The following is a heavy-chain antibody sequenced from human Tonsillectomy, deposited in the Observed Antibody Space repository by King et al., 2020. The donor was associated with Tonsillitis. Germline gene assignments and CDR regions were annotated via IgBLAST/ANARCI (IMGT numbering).Heavy chain of an antibody. J-gene: IGHJ4*02. CDR1: GFTFSNYG. D-gene: IGHD3-22*01. CDR2: ISYDGSNK. V-gene: IGHV3-30*18. CDR3: AKDHWEVNSSGFDS. Sequence: QLVQSGGGVVQPGRSLRFSCAASGFTFSNYGIHWVRQAPGKGREWVAVISYDGSNKKYADSVKGRFTISRDNSKNTLYLQMNSLRAEDTAVYYCAKDHWEVNSSGFDSWGQGTLVTVSS.